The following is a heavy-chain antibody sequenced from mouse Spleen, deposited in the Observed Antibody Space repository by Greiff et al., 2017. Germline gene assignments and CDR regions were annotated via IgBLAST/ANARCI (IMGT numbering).Heavy chain of an antibody. CDR2: ISNGGGST. CDR3: ARRSLYYAMDY. J-gene: IGHJ4*01. Sequence: EVKLMESGGGLVQPGGSLKLSCATSGFTFSDYYMYWVRQTPEKRLEWVAYISNGGGSTYYPDTVKGRFTISRDNAKNTLYLQMSRLKSEDTAMYYCARRSLYYAMDYWGQGTSVTVSS. CDR1: GFTFSDYY. V-gene: IGHV5-12*02.